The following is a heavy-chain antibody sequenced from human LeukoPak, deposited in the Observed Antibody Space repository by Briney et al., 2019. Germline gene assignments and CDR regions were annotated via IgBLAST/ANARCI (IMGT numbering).Heavy chain of an antibody. Sequence: GASMKVSCKASGGTFSSYAISWVRQAPGQGLEWMGRIIPILGIANYAQKFQGRVTITADKSTGTAYMELSSLRSEDTAVYYCARGVSDSGYGNWFDPWGQGTLVTVSS. J-gene: IGHJ5*02. CDR1: GGTFSSYA. D-gene: IGHD3-22*01. CDR3: ARGVSDSGYGNWFDP. CDR2: IIPILGIA. V-gene: IGHV1-69*04.